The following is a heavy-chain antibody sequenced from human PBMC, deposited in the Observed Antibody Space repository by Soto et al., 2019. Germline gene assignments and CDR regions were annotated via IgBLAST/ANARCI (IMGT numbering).Heavy chain of an antibody. CDR3: XKGTAVARQHFAN. CDR1: GFTFSDFG. D-gene: IGHD6-19*01. CDR2: ISADGSDK. Sequence: QVQLVESGGGVVQPERSLRLSCATSGFTFSDFGMHWVRQAPGKGLEWVAAISADGSDKYYLGSVQGRFTISRDNTKXXXXXXXXXXXXXXXXXXXCXKGTAVARQHFANWGQGTLVTVSS. J-gene: IGHJ4*02. V-gene: IGHV3-30*03.